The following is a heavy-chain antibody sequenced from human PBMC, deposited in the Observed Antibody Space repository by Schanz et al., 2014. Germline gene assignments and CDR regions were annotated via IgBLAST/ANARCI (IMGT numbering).Heavy chain of an antibody. Sequence: QVHLVESGGGVVQPGRSLRLSCAASGFSFSTYAMHWVRQAPGKGLEWMAVISFDGNNKYYADSVKGRFTISRDNSRNTLFLQMNSLRGEDTAVYYCAKELNRRGGQTNFYYYYGMDVWGQGTTVTVSS. CDR3: AKELNRRGGQTNFYYYYGMDV. D-gene: IGHD5-12*01. J-gene: IGHJ6*02. V-gene: IGHV3-30*04. CDR2: ISFDGNNK. CDR1: GFSFSTYA.